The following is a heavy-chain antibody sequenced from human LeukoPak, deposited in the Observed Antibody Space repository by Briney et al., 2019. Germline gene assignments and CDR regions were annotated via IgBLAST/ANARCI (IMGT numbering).Heavy chain of an antibody. D-gene: IGHD3-16*01. CDR3: ARVWSHDAFDI. J-gene: IGHJ3*02. V-gene: IGHV1-2*02. Sequence: GASVKVSCQASGYTFTGYYMHWVRQAPGQGLEWMGWINPNSGGTNYAQKLQGRVTMTTDTSTSTAYMELRSLRSDDTAVYYCARVWSHDAFDIWGQGTMVTVSS. CDR1: GYTFTGYY. CDR2: INPNSGGT.